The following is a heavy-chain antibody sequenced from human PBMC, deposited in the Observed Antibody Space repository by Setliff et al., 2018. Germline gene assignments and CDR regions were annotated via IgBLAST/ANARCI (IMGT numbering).Heavy chain of an antibody. CDR1: GGSISNSDYY. CDR2: VYYSGST. CDR3: ARMSGFQYIDV. V-gene: IGHV4-39*07. Sequence: PSETLSLTCSVSGGSISNSDYYWDWIRQPPGKGLEWIGRVYYSGSTYYNRSLNSRVTISLDTSKNQFSLSLTSVTAEDTAVYYCARMSGFQYIDVWDKGTTVTVSS. D-gene: IGHD3-3*01. J-gene: IGHJ6*03.